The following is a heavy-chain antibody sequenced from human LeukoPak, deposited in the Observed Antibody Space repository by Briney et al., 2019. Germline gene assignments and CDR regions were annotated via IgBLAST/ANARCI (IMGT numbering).Heavy chain of an antibody. CDR1: GGSISSSSYY. CDR3: ARGRWFGELSGPFDP. V-gene: IGHV4-39*07. Sequence: SETLSLTCTVSGGSISSSSYYWGWIRQPPGKGLEWIGSIYYSGSTYYNPSLKSRVTISVDTSKNQFSLKLSSVTAADTAVYYCARGRWFGELSGPFDPWGQGTLVTVSS. J-gene: IGHJ5*02. D-gene: IGHD3-10*01. CDR2: IYYSGST.